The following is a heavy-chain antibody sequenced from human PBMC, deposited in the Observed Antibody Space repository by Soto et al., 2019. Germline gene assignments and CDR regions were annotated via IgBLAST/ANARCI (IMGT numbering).Heavy chain of an antibody. CDR2: ISTNGVGT. J-gene: IGHJ6*03. V-gene: IGHV3-64*01. Sequence: EVQLVESGGGLPQPGGSLRLSCAASGFTLSGYAMDWVRQAPGKGLEYVSGISTNGVGTYYANSVQGRFTISRDNSKNTVYLQMGSLRPEDMAVYYCARRARPDFYYMDVWGKGTTVTVSS. CDR3: ARRARPDFYYMDV. D-gene: IGHD6-6*01. CDR1: GFTLSGYA.